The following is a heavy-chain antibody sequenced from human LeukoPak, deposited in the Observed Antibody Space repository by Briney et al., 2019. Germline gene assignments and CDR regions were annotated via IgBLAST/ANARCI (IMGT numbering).Heavy chain of an antibody. Sequence: PGRSLRLSCAASGFTFSSYGMHWVRQAPGKGLEWVAVISYDGSNKYYADSVKGRFTISRDNSKNTLYLQMNSLRAEDTAVYYCAREATAADYYMDVWGKGTTVTVSS. V-gene: IGHV3-30*03. CDR2: ISYDGSNK. CDR3: AREATAADYYMDV. CDR1: GFTFSSYG. D-gene: IGHD6-13*01. J-gene: IGHJ6*03.